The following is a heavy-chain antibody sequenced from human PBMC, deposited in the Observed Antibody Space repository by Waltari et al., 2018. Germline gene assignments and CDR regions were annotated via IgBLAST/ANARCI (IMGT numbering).Heavy chain of an antibody. V-gene: IGHV4-39*01. J-gene: IGHJ3*02. Sequence: QLQLQESGPGLVKPSETLSLTCTVSGGSISSSSYYWGWIRQPPGKGLEWIGSIYYSGSTYYNPSLKSRVTISVDTSKNQFSLKLSFVTAADTAVYYCVRAPFSGYTPYDAFDIWGQGTMVTVSS. D-gene: IGHD3-22*01. CDR3: VRAPFSGYTPYDAFDI. CDR1: GGSISSSSYY. CDR2: IYYSGST.